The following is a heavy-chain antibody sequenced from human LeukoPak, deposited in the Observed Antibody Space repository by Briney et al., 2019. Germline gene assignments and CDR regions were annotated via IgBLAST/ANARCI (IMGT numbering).Heavy chain of an antibody. V-gene: IGHV7-4-1*02. J-gene: IGHJ4*02. Sequence: GASVKVSCKTSGYTFSPYTINWVRQAPGQGLEWMGWIDTNTGNPTYAQGFTGRFVFSLDTSVSTTYLEISSLKADDTAVYYCVRENYYNSSAAGGYWGQGTLVTVSS. CDR1: GYTFSPYT. CDR3: VRENYYNSSAAGGY. CDR2: IDTNTGNP. D-gene: IGHD3-22*01.